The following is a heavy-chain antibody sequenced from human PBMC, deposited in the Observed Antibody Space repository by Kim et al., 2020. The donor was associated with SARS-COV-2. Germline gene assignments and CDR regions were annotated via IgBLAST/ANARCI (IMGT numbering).Heavy chain of an antibody. D-gene: IGHD3-10*01. V-gene: IGHV3-23*01. CDR2: ISSNGGRT. CDR3: ANGDYYGAF. CDR1: GFTFSDNP. J-gene: IGHJ6*02. Sequence: GSLRLSCAASGFTFSDNPMSWVRQGPGKGLEWVSGISSNGGRTYYTDSVKGRFTISRDNYKNMLYLQMNSLRAEDTAVYYCANGDYYGAFWGQGTTVTVSS.